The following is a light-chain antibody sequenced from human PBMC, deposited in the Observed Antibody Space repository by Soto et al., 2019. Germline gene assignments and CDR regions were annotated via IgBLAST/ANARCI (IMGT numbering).Light chain of an antibody. Sequence: QSALTQPASVSGSPGQSITISCTGTSSDLGGYNSVSWYQQHPGKAPKLMIYEVSDRPSGVSDRFSGSKSGNTASLTISGLQTEDEADYYCCSYTSRSTRAAFGTGTKLTVL. CDR3: CSYTSRSTRAA. CDR1: SSDLGGYNS. V-gene: IGLV2-14*01. J-gene: IGLJ1*01. CDR2: EVS.